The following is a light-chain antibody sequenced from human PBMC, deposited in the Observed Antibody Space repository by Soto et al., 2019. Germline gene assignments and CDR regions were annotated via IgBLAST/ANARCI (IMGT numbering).Light chain of an antibody. CDR3: HQRQSWPRT. CDR1: QSVSNN. Sequence: EIVLTQSPATLSVFPGEKATLSCGASQSVSNNLAWYHQKPGQAPRPLIYGASTRATGVPARFSGSGSGTEFTLTISSLEPEDSAVYYCHQRQSWPRTFGQGTKVDIK. CDR2: GAS. V-gene: IGKV3-15*01. J-gene: IGKJ1*01.